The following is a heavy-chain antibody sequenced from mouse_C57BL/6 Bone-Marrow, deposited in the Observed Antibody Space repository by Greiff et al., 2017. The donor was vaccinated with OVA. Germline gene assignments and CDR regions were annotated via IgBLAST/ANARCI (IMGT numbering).Heavy chain of an antibody. Sequence: VQLQQSGAELVRPGASVKLSCTASGFNIKDDYMHWVKQRPEQGLEWIGWIDPENGDTEYASKFQGKATITADTSSNTAYLQLSSLTSEDTAVYYCTTCGNYWYFDVWGTGTTVTVSS. CDR2: IDPENGDT. V-gene: IGHV14-4*01. J-gene: IGHJ1*03. CDR3: TTCGNYWYFDV. CDR1: GFNIKDDY. D-gene: IGHD1-1*02.